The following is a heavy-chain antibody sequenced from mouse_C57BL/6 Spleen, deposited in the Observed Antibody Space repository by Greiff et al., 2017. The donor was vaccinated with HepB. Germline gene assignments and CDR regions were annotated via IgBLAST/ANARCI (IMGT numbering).Heavy chain of an antibody. D-gene: IGHD1-1*01. V-gene: IGHV1-18*01. CDR2: INPNNGGT. Sequence: EVQRVESGPELVKPGASVKIPCKASGYTFTDYNMDWVKQSHGKSLEWIGDINPNNGGTIYNQKFKGKATLTVDKSSSTAYMELRSLTSEDTAVYYCARTTTRYFDVWGTGTTVTVSS. CDR3: ARTTTRYFDV. J-gene: IGHJ1*03. CDR1: GYTFTDYN.